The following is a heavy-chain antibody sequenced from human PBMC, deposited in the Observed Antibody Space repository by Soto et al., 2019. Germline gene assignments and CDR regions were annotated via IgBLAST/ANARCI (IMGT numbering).Heavy chain of an antibody. V-gene: IGHV5-51*01. Sequence: GESLKISCKGSGYNFNSDWIAWVRQMPGKGLEWMGIIYPGDSDTRYSPSFRGHVIISADKSITTAYLQWSSLEASDTAMYYCARAYTSGWYYFDYWGQGTVVTVSS. CDR2: IYPGDSDT. J-gene: IGHJ4*02. D-gene: IGHD6-19*01. CDR1: GYNFNSDW. CDR3: ARAYTSGWYYFDY.